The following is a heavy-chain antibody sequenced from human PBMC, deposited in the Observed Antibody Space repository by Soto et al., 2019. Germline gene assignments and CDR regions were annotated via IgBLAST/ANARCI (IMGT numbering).Heavy chain of an antibody. V-gene: IGHV4-34*01. D-gene: IGHD3-22*01. CDR1: GGSFSGYY. CDR3: ARGDYSDSSSLYFDY. Sequence: SETLSLTSALYGGSFSGYYCSWIRQPPGKGLEWIGEINHSGSTYYNPSLKSRVTISVDKSENQFSLRLNSVTAADTAVYYCARGDYSDSSSLYFDYWGQGTLVTVS. CDR2: INHSGST. J-gene: IGHJ4*02.